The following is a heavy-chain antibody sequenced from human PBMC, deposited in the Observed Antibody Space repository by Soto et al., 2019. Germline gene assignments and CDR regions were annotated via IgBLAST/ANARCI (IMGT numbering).Heavy chain of an antibody. Sequence: KPSETLSLTCTASGGSISGSPYYWGWIRQTPGKGLEWIGSVYYSGSGYYNPSLRSRITISVDASRNQFSLKLRSVTAADTAVYYCARDFGDYIDAFDTWGQGTKVTVSS. CDR2: VYYSGSG. D-gene: IGHD4-17*01. J-gene: IGHJ3*02. CDR3: ARDFGDYIDAFDT. V-gene: IGHV4-39*02. CDR1: GGSISGSPYY.